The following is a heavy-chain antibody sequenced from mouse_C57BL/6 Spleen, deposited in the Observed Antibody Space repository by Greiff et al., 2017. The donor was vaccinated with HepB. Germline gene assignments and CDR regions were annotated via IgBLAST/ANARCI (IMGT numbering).Heavy chain of an antibody. V-gene: IGHV2-6-1*01. J-gene: IGHJ4*01. D-gene: IGHD2-2*01. CDR1: GFSLTSYG. CDR3: ARQDGYDGAYYAMDY. CDR2: IWSDGST. Sequence: VKLQESGPGLVAPSQSLSITCTVSGFSLTSYGVHWVRQPPGKGLEWLVVIWSDGSTTYNSALKSRLSISKDNSKSQVFLKMNSLQTDDTAMYYCARQDGYDGAYYAMDYWGQGTSVTVSS.